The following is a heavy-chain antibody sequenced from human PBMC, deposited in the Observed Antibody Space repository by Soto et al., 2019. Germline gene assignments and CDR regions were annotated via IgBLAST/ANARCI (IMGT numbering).Heavy chain of an antibody. CDR1: GYSFTSYW. CDR2: IDPSDSYT. CDR3: ARQRSIAARPFYYYGMDV. Sequence: GESLKISCKGSGYSFTSYWIGWVRQMPGKGLEWMGRIDPSDSYTNYSPSFQGHVTISADKSISTAYLQWSSLKASDTAMYYCARQRSIAARPFYYYGMDVWGQGTTVTVSS. J-gene: IGHJ6*02. V-gene: IGHV5-10-1*01. D-gene: IGHD6-6*01.